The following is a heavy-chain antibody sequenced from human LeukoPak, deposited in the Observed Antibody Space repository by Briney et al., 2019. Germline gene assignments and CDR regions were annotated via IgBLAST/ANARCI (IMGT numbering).Heavy chain of an antibody. J-gene: IGHJ3*02. D-gene: IGHD6-13*01. CDR2: ISGSGGST. CDR3: AKDRKQLVPYDAFDI. CDR1: GFTFNNYA. V-gene: IGHV3-23*01. Sequence: GGSLRLSYAASGFTFNNYAMSWVRQAPGQGLEWVSGISGSGGSTYYAESVKGRFTISRDNSNNTLYLQMNSLRAEDTAVYYCAKDRKQLVPYDAFDIWGQGTMVTVSS.